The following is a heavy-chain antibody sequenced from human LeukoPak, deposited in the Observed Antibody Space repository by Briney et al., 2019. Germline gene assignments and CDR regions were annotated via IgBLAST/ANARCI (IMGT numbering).Heavy chain of an antibody. Sequence: SETLSLTCTVSGGSISGYYWSWIRQPAGKGLEWIGRIYTSGSTNYNPSLKSRVTISVDTSKNQFSLKVSSVTAADTALYYCARHRRGEFDYWGQGTLVTVSS. D-gene: IGHD3-16*01. CDR2: IYTSGST. CDR1: GGSISGYY. J-gene: IGHJ4*02. CDR3: ARHRRGEFDY. V-gene: IGHV4-4*07.